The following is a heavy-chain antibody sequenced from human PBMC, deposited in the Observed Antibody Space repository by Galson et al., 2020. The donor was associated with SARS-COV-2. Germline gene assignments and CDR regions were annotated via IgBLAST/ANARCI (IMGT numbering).Heavy chain of an antibody. CDR3: ASTGIAVDY. CDR2: IYYSGST. CDR1: GGSISSISYY. Sequence: SETLSLTCTVSGGSISSISYYWGWIRQPPGKGLEWIGSIYYSGSTYYNPSLKSRVTISVDTSKNQFSLKLSSVTAADTAVYYCASTGIAVDYWAQGTLVTSPQ. J-gene: IGHJ4*02. V-gene: IGHV4-39*01. D-gene: IGHD6-13*01.